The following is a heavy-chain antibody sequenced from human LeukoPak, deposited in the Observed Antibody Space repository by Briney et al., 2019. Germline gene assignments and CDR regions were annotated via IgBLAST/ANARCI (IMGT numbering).Heavy chain of an antibody. V-gene: IGHV3-7*01. CDR1: GFTFSSHW. D-gene: IGHD2-15*01. CDR2: INQDGSET. Sequence: GGSLRLSCAASGFTFSSHWMSWVRQAPGKGLEWVANINQDGSETYYVDSVKGRFTVSKDNAKSSLYLQMNSLRVEDTAVYYCARDKIGSTGGRGCDYWGQGTLVTVSS. J-gene: IGHJ4*02. CDR3: ARDKIGSTGGRGCDY.